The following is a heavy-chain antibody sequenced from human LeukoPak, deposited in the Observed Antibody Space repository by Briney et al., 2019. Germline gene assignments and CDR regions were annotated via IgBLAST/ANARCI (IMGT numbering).Heavy chain of an antibody. J-gene: IGHJ4*01. CDR3: AAAYSGTRSYIDY. D-gene: IGHD6-13*01. Sequence: PGRSLRLSCAASGFTFSSCGMHWVRQAPGKGLGWVAVISHNGGDQYYADSVKGRFTVSRDNSKNTLYLQMSRLRDEDTAVYFCAAAYSGTRSYIDYWGHGTLVAVSS. CDR1: GFTFSSCG. CDR2: ISHNGGDQ. V-gene: IGHV3-30*03.